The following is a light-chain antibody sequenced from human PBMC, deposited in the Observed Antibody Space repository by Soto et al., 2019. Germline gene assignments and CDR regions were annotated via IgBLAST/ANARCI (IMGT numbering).Light chain of an antibody. CDR3: SSYTSNTTLV. Sequence: QSVLTQPASVSESPGQSITISCTGTSSDIGDYNFVSWYQQHPGKAPQLMIYDVSYRPSGVPHRFSGSKSGNTASLTISWLQTEDEADYYCSSYTSNTTLVFGGGTKLTVL. J-gene: IGLJ2*01. V-gene: IGLV2-14*01. CDR1: SSDIGDYNF. CDR2: DVS.